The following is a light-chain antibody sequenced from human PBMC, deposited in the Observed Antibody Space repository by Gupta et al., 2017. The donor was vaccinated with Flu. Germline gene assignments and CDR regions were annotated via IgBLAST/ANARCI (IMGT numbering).Light chain of an antibody. Sequence: QSVLSQPPSASGTPGQRVTISCSGSSSNIGSNYVYWYQQLPGMAPKLLMYRNNKRPPGGPDGFSGSKSGTSAAMAISELRAEEEADYYCAAWDASTSGLVFGGGTKLTAL. V-gene: IGLV1-47*01. J-gene: IGLJ2*01. CDR2: RNN. CDR1: SSNIGSNY. CDR3: AAWDASTSGLV.